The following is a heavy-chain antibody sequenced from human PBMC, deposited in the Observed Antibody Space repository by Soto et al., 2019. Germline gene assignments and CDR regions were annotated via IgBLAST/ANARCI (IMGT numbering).Heavy chain of an antibody. V-gene: IGHV3-73*01. Sequence: GGSLRLSCAASGFTFSGSPMHWVRQASGKGLEWVGRIRSKANSYATAYAASVKGRFTISRDDSKNTAYLQMNSLKTEDTAVYYCTIPAVGTTYYYDSSGNNWFDPWGQGTLVTVSS. CDR1: GFTFSGSP. J-gene: IGHJ5*02. CDR2: IRSKANSYAT. D-gene: IGHD3-22*01. CDR3: TIPAVGTTYYYDSSGNNWFDP.